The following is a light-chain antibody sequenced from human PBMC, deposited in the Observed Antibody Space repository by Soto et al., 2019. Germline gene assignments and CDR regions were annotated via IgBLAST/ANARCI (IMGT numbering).Light chain of an antibody. CDR3: QHYNNWLGT. CDR2: GAS. Sequence: EIVVTQSPALLSVSPGERVTLSCRASQSVISSIAWYQQKLGQAPRLLIYGASTRATGIPARFSGSGSGTEFSLTISSLQSEDFAMYYCQHYNNWLGTFGGGTKIEIK. V-gene: IGKV3-15*01. CDR1: QSVISS. J-gene: IGKJ4*01.